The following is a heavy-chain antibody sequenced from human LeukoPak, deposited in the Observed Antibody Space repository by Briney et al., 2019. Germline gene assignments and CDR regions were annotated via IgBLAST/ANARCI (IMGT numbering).Heavy chain of an antibody. V-gene: IGHV3-21*01. J-gene: IGHJ4*02. CDR3: ASDSRSSGLKSPDY. Sequence: NPGGSLRLSCAASGFTFSTYSMIWVRQAPGKGLEWVSSIRSSSSYIYYAHSVKGRFTISRDNAKNSLYLQMNSLRAEDTAVYYCASDSRSSGLKSPDYWGQGTLVTVSS. D-gene: IGHD6-6*01. CDR2: IRSSSSYI. CDR1: GFTFSTYS.